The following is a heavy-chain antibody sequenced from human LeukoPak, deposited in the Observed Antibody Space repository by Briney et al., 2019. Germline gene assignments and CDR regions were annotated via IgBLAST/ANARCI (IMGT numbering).Heavy chain of an antibody. CDR3: ARVIGAYYYGSGSYYKTHRWFDP. CDR2: INHSGST. J-gene: IGHJ5*02. V-gene: IGHV4-34*01. Sequence: SETLSLTCAVYGGSFSGYYWSWIRQPPGKGLEWIGEINHSGSTNYNPSLKSRVTISVDTSKNQFSLKLSSVTAADTAVYYCARVIGAYYYGSGSYYKTHRWFDPWGQGTLVTVSS. CDR1: GGSFSGYY. D-gene: IGHD3-10*01.